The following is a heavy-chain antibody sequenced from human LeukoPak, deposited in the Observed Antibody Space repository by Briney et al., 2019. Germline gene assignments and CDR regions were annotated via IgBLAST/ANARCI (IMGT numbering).Heavy chain of an antibody. D-gene: IGHD3-22*01. CDR1: GGSFNGYY. J-gene: IGHJ3*02. V-gene: IGHV4-34*01. CDR2: VNDSGST. Sequence: SETLSLNCAVYGGSFNGYYWTWIRQAPGKGLEWIGEVNDSGSTSYNPSLKSRVSISVDMSKNQFSLKLNSVTAADTAVYYCAREKTAYYYDSSGFSEGAFDIWGQGTMVTVSS. CDR3: AREKTAYYYDSSGFSEGAFDI.